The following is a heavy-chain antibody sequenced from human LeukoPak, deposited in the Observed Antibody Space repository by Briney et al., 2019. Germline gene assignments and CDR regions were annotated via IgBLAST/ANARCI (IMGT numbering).Heavy chain of an antibody. CDR1: GGSISSGGYY. D-gene: IGHD2-15*01. V-gene: IGHV4-31*03. CDR3: ARGGYCSGGSCYLTWFDP. Sequence: SETLSLTCTVSGGSISSGGYYWSWNRQHPGKGLVWIGNIYYSGSTYYNPSLKSRLTISVDTSKNQFSLKLSSVTAADTAVYYCARGGYCSGGSCYLTWFDPWGQGTLVTVSS. J-gene: IGHJ5*02. CDR2: IYYSGST.